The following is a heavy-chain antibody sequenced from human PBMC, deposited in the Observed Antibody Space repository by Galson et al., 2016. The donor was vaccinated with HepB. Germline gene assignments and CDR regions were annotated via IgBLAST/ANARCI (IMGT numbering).Heavy chain of an antibody. J-gene: IGHJ5*02. Sequence: SVKVSCKASGYTFTAYFIHWVRQAPGQGLEWMGWINPRGGGTNYAQKFQGRVTMSVGTSKNQFSLKLTSVTAADTAVYYCAREGCSGGSCYSGYNWFDPWGQGTLVTVSS. V-gene: IGHV1-2*02. CDR2: INPRGGGT. CDR3: AREGCSGGSCYSGYNWFDP. CDR1: GYTFTAYF. D-gene: IGHD2-15*01.